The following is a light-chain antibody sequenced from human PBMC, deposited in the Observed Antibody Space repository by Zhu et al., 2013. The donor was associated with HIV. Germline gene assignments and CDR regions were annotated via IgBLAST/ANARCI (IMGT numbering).Light chain of an antibody. CDR3: QAWDSNTGV. CDR1: KLGDKY. CDR2: QDT. J-gene: IGLJ1*01. Sequence: SYELTQPPSVSVSPGQTASITCSGDKLGDKYACWYQQRPGQSPILVIYQDTKRPSGIPERFSGSNSGNTATLTISGTQAMDEADYYCQAWDSNTGVFGTGTKVTVL. V-gene: IGLV3-1*01.